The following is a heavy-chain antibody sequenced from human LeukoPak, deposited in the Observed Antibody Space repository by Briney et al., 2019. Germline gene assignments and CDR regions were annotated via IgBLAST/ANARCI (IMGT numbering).Heavy chain of an antibody. D-gene: IGHD2-15*01. CDR2: ISGGGDNT. J-gene: IGHJ4*02. V-gene: IGHV3-23*01. CDR1: GFTFNSYA. Sequence: GGSLRLSCAAPGFTFNSYAMSWVRQASGKGLEWVSGISGGGDNTYYADSVKGRFTISRDTSKNMVYLEMNSLRAEDTAVYYCAKVGPGAARDYWGQGTLSPSPQ. CDR3: AKVGPGAARDY.